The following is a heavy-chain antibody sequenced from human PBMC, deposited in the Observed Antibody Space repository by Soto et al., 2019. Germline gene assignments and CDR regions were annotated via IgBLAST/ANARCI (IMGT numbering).Heavy chain of an antibody. D-gene: IGHD2-15*01. CDR1: GFTISSNY. CDR2: IYSGGST. CDR3: ARRVGYCSGGSCSYDAFDI. Sequence: GGSLRLSCAASGFTISSNYRCWVRQAPGKGLEWVSVIYSGGSTYYADSVKGRFTISRHNSKNTLYLQMNSLRAEDTAVYYCARRVGYCSGGSCSYDAFDICGQGTMVT. V-gene: IGHV3-53*04. J-gene: IGHJ3*02.